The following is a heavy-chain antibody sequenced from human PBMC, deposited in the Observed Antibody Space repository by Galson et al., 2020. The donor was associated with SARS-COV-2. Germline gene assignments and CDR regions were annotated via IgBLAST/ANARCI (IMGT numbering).Heavy chain of an antibody. Sequence: ASVKVSCKVSGYTLTELSMHWVRQAPGKGLEWMGGFDPEDGETIYAQKFQGRVTMTEDTSTDTAYMELSSLRSEDTAVYYCATASAAGTTAWFDPWGQGTLVTVSP. J-gene: IGHJ5*02. V-gene: IGHV1-24*01. D-gene: IGHD6-13*01. CDR1: GYTLTELS. CDR3: ATASAAGTTAWFDP. CDR2: FDPEDGET.